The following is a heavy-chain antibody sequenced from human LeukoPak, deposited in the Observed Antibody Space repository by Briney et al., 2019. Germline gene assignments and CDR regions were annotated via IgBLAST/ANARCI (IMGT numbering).Heavy chain of an antibody. J-gene: IGHJ6*03. Sequence: GASVKVSCKASGYLFTGYYIRWVRQAPGQGLEWMGWINPNNGGTNYAQKFEGRVIMARDTSSTVYMEVRRLRSDDTAIYYCARDAQFTVVVPAAKLNYMDVWGKGTTVTVSS. V-gene: IGHV1-2*02. CDR3: ARDAQFTVVVPAAKLNYMDV. CDR2: INPNNGGT. CDR1: GYLFTGYY. D-gene: IGHD2-2*01.